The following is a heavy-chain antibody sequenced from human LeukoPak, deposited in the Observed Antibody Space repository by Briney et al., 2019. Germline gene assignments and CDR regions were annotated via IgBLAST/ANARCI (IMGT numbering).Heavy chain of an antibody. CDR2: ISSDGTNK. D-gene: IGHD2-21*01. CDR1: GFTFSSYA. Sequence: PGRSLRLSCAASGFTFSSYAMHWVRQAPGRGLEWVAVISSDGTNKYYADSVKGRFTISRDNSRNTLFLQMNSLRAEDTAVYYCARDLGINNSNLDFWGQGTLVTVSS. J-gene: IGHJ4*02. CDR3: ARDLGINNSNLDF. V-gene: IGHV3-30-3*01.